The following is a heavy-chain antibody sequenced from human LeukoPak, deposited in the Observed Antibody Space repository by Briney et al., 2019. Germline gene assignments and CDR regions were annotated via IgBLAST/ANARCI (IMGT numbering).Heavy chain of an antibody. J-gene: IGHJ4*02. CDR1: GFTFGDYA. CDR3: NRRRGYSGYVDY. CDR2: IRSKTYGGTT. D-gene: IGHD5-12*01. Sequence: PGGSLRLSCTASGFTFGDYAMSWVRQAPGKGLEWVGFIRSKTYGGTTEYGASVKGRFTIPRDDSKSIAYLQMNSLKTDDTAVYYCNRRRGYSGYVDYWGQGTLVTVSS. V-gene: IGHV3-49*04.